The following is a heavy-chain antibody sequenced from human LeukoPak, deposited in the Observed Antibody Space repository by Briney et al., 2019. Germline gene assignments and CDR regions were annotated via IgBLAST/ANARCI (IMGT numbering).Heavy chain of an antibody. D-gene: IGHD1-26*01. V-gene: IGHV4-34*01. CDR2: INHSGST. CDR3: ASLLGQGATPPNNWFDP. CDR1: GFTLSTYY. J-gene: IGHJ5*02. Sequence: GSLRLSCAASGFTLSTYYMSWIRQPPGKGLEWIGEINHSGSTNYNPSLKSRVTISVDTSKNQFSLKLSSVTAADTAVYYCASLLGQGATPPNNWFDPWGQGTLVTVSS.